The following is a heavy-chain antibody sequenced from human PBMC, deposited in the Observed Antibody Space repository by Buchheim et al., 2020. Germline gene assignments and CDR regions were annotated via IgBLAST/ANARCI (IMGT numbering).Heavy chain of an antibody. CDR1: GYSFTSYW. CDR2: IYPGDSDT. J-gene: IGHJ6*02. CDR3: ARLESNLGILPRNYYSGMDV. D-gene: IGHD3-16*01. Sequence: EVQLVQSGAEVKKPGESLKISCKGSGYSFTSYWIGWVRQMPGKGLEWMGIIYPGDSDTRYSPSFQGQVTISADKSITTAYPQWSSLKASDTAMYYCARLESNLGILPRNYYSGMDVWGQGTT. V-gene: IGHV5-51*01.